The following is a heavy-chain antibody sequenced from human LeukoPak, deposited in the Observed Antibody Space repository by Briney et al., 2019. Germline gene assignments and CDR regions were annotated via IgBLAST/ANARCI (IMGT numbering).Heavy chain of an antibody. V-gene: IGHV3-49*04. D-gene: IGHD5-12*01. CDR1: GFTFGDYA. CDR3: TRAPSGYDPNWFDP. CDR2: IRSKAYGGTT. Sequence: PGGPLRLSCTASGFTFGDYAMSWVRQAPGKGLEWVGFIRSKAYGGTTEYAASVKGRFTISRDDSKSIAYLQMNSLKTEDTAVYYCTRAPSGYDPNWFDPWGQGTLVTVSS. J-gene: IGHJ5*02.